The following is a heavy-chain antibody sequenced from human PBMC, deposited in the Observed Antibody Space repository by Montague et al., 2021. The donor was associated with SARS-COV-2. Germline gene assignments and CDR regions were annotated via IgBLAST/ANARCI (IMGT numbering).Heavy chain of an antibody. V-gene: IGHV3-30*04. D-gene: IGHD3-9*01. CDR2: ISYVGSNQ. J-gene: IGHJ4*02. CDR3: ARPSYYDILTGNGGLEY. CDR1: KFSFSSYA. Sequence: SMILSCAASKFSFSSYALHWVRQAPVKGLEWVAVISYVGSNQCYXDSVKGRFTISRDNSKNTPYLQMSSLRAEDTAVYYCARPSYYDILTGNGGLEYWGQGTLVTVSS.